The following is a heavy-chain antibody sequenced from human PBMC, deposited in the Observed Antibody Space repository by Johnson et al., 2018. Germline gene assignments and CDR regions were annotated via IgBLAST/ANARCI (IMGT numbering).Heavy chain of an antibody. CDR1: GFTFSDYG. CDR3: ARSGGSTGYEAFDI. V-gene: IGHV3-30*03. D-gene: IGHD3-9*01. Sequence: QVQLVESGGGVVQPGRSLRLSCAASGFTFSDYGMHWVRQAPGKGLEWVAVISYDGSNKYYAESVKGRFTISRDNSKNTLYVQMNSLRAEDTAVYYGARSGGSTGYEAFDIWGQGTMVTVSS. J-gene: IGHJ3*02. CDR2: ISYDGSNK.